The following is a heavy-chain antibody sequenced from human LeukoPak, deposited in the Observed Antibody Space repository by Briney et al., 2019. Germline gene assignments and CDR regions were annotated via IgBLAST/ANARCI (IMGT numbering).Heavy chain of an antibody. CDR3: VREIPHYGIDY. CDR2: ISSSSSYI. J-gene: IGHJ4*02. V-gene: IGHV3-21*01. CDR1: GFTFSSYS. Sequence: PGGSLRLSCAASGFTFSSYSMNWVRQPPGKGLEWVSSISSSSSYIYYADSVKGRFTISRDNAKNSLYLQMNSLRAEDTAVYFCVREIPHYGIDYWGQGTLVTVSS. D-gene: IGHD3-10*01.